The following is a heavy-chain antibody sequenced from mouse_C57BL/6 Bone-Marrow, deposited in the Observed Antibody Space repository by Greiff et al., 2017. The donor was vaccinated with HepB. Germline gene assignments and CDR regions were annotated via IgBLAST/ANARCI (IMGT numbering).Heavy chain of an antibody. D-gene: IGHD1-1*01. CDR3: ARPIYYYGSSPAWFAY. Sequence: QVQLQQPGTELVKPGASVKLSCKASGYTFTSYWMHWVKQRPGQGLEWIGNINPSNGGTNYNEKFKSKATLTVDKSSSTAYMQLSSLTSEDSAVYYCARPIYYYGSSPAWFAYWGQGTLVTVSA. V-gene: IGHV1-53*01. CDR1: GYTFTSYW. J-gene: IGHJ3*01. CDR2: INPSNGGT.